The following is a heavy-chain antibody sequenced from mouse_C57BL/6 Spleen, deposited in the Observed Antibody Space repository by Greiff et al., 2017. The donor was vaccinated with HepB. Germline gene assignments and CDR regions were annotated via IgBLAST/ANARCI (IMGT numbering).Heavy chain of an antibody. CDR3: ARGGHYFDY. CDR1: GFTFSSYT. V-gene: IGHV5-9*01. J-gene: IGHJ2*01. Sequence: EVQLVESGGGLVKPGGSLKLSCAASGFTFSSYTMSWVRQTPEKRLEWVATISGGGGNTYYPDSVKGRFTISRDNAKNTLYLQMSSLRSEDTALYYCARGGHYFDYWGQGTTLTVSS. CDR2: ISGGGGNT.